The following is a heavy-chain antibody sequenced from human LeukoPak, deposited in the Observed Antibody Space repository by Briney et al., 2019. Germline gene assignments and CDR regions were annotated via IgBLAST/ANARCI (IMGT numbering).Heavy chain of an antibody. D-gene: IGHD2-15*01. V-gene: IGHV1-69*04. CDR3: ARDLYLGYCSGGSCYPPNDAFDI. CDR1: GGTFSSYT. Sequence: ASVKVSCKASGGTFSSYTISWVRQAPGQGLEWMGRIIPILGIANYAQKFQGRVTITADKSTSTAYMELSSLRSEDTDVYYCARDLYLGYCSGGSCYPPNDAFDIWGQGTMVTVSS. CDR2: IIPILGIA. J-gene: IGHJ3*02.